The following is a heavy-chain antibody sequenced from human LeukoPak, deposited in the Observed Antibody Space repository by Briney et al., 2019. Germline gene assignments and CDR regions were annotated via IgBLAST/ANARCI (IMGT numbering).Heavy chain of an antibody. V-gene: IGHV1-18*01. CDR2: ISTYNGNT. CDR3: ARYYDILTGYPPLLDY. J-gene: IGHJ4*02. Sequence: ASVKVSCKASGYTFTSYGFSWVRQAPGQGLEWMGWISTYNGNTYNAQKFQGRFIMTTDTSTSTVYMELWSLRSDDTAVYYCARYYDILTGYPPLLDYWGQGTLVTVSS. D-gene: IGHD3-9*01. CDR1: GYTFTSYG.